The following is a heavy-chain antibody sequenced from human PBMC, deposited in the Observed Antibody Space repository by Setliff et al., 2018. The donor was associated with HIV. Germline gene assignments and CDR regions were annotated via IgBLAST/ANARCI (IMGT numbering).Heavy chain of an antibody. Sequence: LRLSCAASGFTFGGEWMSWVRQAPGKGLEWVANINEDGSEKTYVDSVKGRFSVSRDNAHNSLFLQMNSLRAEDTAVYYCAREGGSERMPFFYYYMDVWGKGTTVTVSS. CDR1: GFTFGGEW. J-gene: IGHJ6*03. CDR3: AREGGSERMPFFYYYMDV. D-gene: IGHD3-10*01. V-gene: IGHV3-7*03. CDR2: INEDGSEK.